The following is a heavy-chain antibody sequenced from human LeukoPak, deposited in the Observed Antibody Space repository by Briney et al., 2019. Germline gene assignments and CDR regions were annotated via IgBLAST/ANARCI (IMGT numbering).Heavy chain of an antibody. V-gene: IGHV3-23*01. CDR2: ISDDGDSR. J-gene: IGHJ4*02. CDR3: VIAGDSSGYYGGLWSSDY. CDR1: GFTFRSYG. D-gene: IGHD3-22*01. Sequence: PGGSLRLSCAASGFTFRSYGMSWVRQAPGKGPEWVSAISDDGDSRYYADSVKGRFTISRDNSKNTLYLQMNSLRAEDTAVYYCVIAGDSSGYYGGLWSSDYWGQGTLVTVSS.